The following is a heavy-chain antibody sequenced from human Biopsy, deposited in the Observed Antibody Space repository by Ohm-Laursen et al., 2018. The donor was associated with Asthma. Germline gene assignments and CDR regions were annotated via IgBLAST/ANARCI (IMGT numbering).Heavy chain of an antibody. CDR3: ARTYYDFLTGQINYAFDI. V-gene: IGHV1-3*01. Sequence: GASVKVSCKASGYTFISYAIHWVRRAPGQRLEWMGWINAGNGNTKYSQKFQGRVTITRDTSASTAYMELSSLRSEDTAVYYCARTYYDFLTGQINYAFDIWGQGTMVTVSS. J-gene: IGHJ3*02. CDR2: INAGNGNT. D-gene: IGHD3-9*01. CDR1: GYTFISYA.